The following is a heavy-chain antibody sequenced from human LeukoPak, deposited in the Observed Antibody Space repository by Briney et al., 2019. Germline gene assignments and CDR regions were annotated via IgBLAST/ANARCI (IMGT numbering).Heavy chain of an antibody. CDR3: TTLKNYYDSSYYDY. J-gene: IGHJ4*02. Sequence: GGSLRLSCAASGFTFSNAWMSWVRQAPGKGLEWVGRIKSKTDGGTTDYAAPVKGRFTISRDDSKNTLYLQMNSLKTEDTAVYYCTTLKNYYDSSYYDYWGQGTLVTVST. V-gene: IGHV3-15*01. CDR1: GFTFSNAW. D-gene: IGHD3-22*01. CDR2: IKSKTDGGTT.